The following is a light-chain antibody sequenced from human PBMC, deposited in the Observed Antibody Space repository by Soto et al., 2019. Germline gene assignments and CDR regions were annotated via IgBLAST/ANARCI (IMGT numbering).Light chain of an antibody. J-gene: IGKJ1*01. Sequence: DIQMTQSPSSLSASVGDRVTITCRASQSSSSYLNWNKQKPGKAPKLLIYAAYSLQSGVPSRFSGSGCLTDFTLTSSSMQPEDFAPYYCQQSYSTPRTFGQGTKVEIK. V-gene: IGKV1-39*01. CDR1: QSSSSY. CDR2: AAY. CDR3: QQSYSTPRT.